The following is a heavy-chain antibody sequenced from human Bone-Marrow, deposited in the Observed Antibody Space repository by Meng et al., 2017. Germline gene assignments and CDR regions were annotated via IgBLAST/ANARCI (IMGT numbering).Heavy chain of an antibody. Sequence: SETLSLTCTVSGGSISNYYLSWIRQPPGKGLEWIGYIYYSGSTYYNPSLKSLVTISVDTSKNQFSLKLSSVTAADTAVYYCARGGTYYDFWSGYYPDAFDIWGQGKMVT. CDR2: IYYSGST. CDR1: GGSISNYY. J-gene: IGHJ3*02. CDR3: ARGGTYYDFWSGYYPDAFDI. D-gene: IGHD3-3*01. V-gene: IGHV4-59*06.